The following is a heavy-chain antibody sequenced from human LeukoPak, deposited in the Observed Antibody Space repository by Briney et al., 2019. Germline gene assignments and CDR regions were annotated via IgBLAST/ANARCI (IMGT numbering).Heavy chain of an antibody. Sequence: QPGGSLRLSCAASGFTFSSYGMYWVRQAPGKGLEWVAVIWYDGSNKYYADSVKGRFTISRDNSKNTLYLQMNSLRAEDTAVYYCARNMVRGVIFDAFDIWGQGTMVTVSS. CDR1: GFTFSSYG. J-gene: IGHJ3*02. CDR2: IWYDGSNK. CDR3: ARNMVRGVIFDAFDI. V-gene: IGHV3-33*01. D-gene: IGHD3-10*01.